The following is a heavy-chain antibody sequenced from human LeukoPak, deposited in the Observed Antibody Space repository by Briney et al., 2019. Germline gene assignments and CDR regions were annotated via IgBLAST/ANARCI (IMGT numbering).Heavy chain of an antibody. CDR3: ARAAHRGFSFDC. D-gene: IGHD3-10*01. J-gene: IGHJ4*02. V-gene: IGHV3-30*04. CDR1: GFTFSSYA. CDR2: LSYDGSSR. Sequence: GRSLRLSCAASGFTFSSYAMHWVRQAPGKGLEWVAVLSYDGSSRYNTDSVKGRFTISRDNSKNTLYLQMNSLRAEDTAVFYCARAAHRGFSFDCWGQGTLVTVSS.